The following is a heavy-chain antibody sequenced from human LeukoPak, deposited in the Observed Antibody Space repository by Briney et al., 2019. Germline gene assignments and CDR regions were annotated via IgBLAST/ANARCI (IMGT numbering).Heavy chain of an antibody. CDR3: TRVVTDSYTSGSFRNWFDP. CDR2: IRHQGYGATT. V-gene: IGHV3-49*04. J-gene: IGHJ5*02. D-gene: IGHD2-2*02. CDR1: GSTFGDYT. Sequence: GGSLRLSCTASGSTFGDYTMTWVRQTPGKGLGWVGLIRHQGYGATTENAASVEGRFTISRDDWNSIVYLQMNSLKTEDSAVYYCTRVVTDSYTSGSFRNWFDPWGQGTLVTVSS.